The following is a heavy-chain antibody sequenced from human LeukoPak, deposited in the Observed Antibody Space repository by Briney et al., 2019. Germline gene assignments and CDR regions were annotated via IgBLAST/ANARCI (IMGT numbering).Heavy chain of an antibody. V-gene: IGHV3-48*01. Sequence: GGSLRLSCAASGLTFSRYSMNWVRQAPGKGREWGSYISSSSSTIYYADSVKGRFTISRDNAKNSLYLQMNSLRAEDTAVYYCARGRYYMDVWRKGTTVTVSS. J-gene: IGHJ6*03. CDR2: ISSSSSTI. CDR3: ARGRYYMDV. CDR1: GLTFSRYS.